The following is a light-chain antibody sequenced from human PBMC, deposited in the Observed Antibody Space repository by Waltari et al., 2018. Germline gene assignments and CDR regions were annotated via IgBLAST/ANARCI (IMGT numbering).Light chain of an antibody. CDR1: QNINDN. CDR2: RAS. J-gene: IGKJ1*01. V-gene: IGKV3-15*01. CDR3: QEYENRPPWQ. Sequence: IVMTQSPVTLSVSPGQRATLSCRASQNINDNLAWYQQKPGQAPRLLIYRASTRATGIPARFSGSGSVTEFSLTISSLQSEDFALYYCQEYENRPPWQFGQGTKVEI.